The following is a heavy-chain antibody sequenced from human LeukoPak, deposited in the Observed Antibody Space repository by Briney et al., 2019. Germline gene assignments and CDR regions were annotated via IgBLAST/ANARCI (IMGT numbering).Heavy chain of an antibody. CDR3: ATDPRWSYNWFDP. J-gene: IGHJ5*02. V-gene: IGHV1-2*02. D-gene: IGHD3-10*01. CDR2: INPNSGGT. Sequence: ASVKVSCKASVYTFTGYYMHWVRQAPGQGLEWMGWINPNSGGTNYAQKFQGRVTMTRDTSISTAYMELSRLRSDDTAVYYCATDPRWSYNWFDPWGQGTLVTVSS. CDR1: VYTFTGYY.